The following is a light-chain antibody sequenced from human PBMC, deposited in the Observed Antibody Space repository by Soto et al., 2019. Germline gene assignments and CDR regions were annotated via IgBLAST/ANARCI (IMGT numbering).Light chain of an antibody. CDR1: QSISSS. V-gene: IGKV1-5*03. CDR2: MAS. Sequence: DIQMPQSHSTMSASVGDSLPITCRASQSISSSLAWYQQKPGKANKLLIYMASSLESGVPSRFSGSGSGTEFTLTITSLQPDDFATYYCKEYNSYSEAVGKGTKVDIK. CDR3: KEYNSYSEA. J-gene: IGKJ1*01.